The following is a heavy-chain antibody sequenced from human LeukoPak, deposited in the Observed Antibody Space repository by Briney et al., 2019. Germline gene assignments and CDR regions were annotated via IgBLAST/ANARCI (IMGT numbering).Heavy chain of an antibody. D-gene: IGHD6-6*01. V-gene: IGHV4-59*11. Sequence: SETLSLTCTVSGHSINSHDLSWLRQSPDKRREWIGYVLRSGSAIYYPSLQSRVTISLDTPRNQFSLNLTSVTAADTAVYYCARQIATLGWVNWFDPWGQGTLVTVSS. CDR3: ARQIATLGWVNWFDP. CDR2: VLRSGSA. J-gene: IGHJ5*02. CDR1: GHSINSHD.